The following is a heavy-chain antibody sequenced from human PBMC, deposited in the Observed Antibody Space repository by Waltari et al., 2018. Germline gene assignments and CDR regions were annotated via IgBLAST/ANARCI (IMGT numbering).Heavy chain of an antibody. D-gene: IGHD6-19*01. CDR1: GYTFTSYD. CDR2: MNPNSGNT. V-gene: IGHV1-8*01. Sequence: QVQLVQSGAEVKKPGASVKVSCKASGYTFTSYDINWVRQATGQGLEWMGWMNPNSGNTGYAQKFQGRVTMTRNTSISTAYMELSSLRSEDTAVYYCARSLGIAVAGTWSNWFDPWGQGTLVTVSS. CDR3: ARSLGIAVAGTWSNWFDP. J-gene: IGHJ5*02.